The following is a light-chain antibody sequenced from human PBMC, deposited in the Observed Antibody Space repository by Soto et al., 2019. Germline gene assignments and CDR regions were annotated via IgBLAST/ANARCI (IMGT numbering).Light chain of an antibody. V-gene: IGKV1-5*03. J-gene: IGKJ4*01. CDR2: WAS. CDR1: ENIYGY. Sequence: DIQLTQSPSILSASVGDRVTITCRASENIYGYLAWYQQKPGEAPKLLIYWASTLVSGVPSRFTGGESGTEFTLTISDLQPDDFATYFCQQYSDYPRTFGGVTKVDVK. CDR3: QQYSDYPRT.